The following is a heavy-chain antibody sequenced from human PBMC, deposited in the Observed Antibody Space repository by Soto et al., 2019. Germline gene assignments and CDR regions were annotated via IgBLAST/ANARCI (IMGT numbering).Heavy chain of an antibody. D-gene: IGHD2-21*01. V-gene: IGHV4-31*03. J-gene: IGHJ6*02. CDR1: GDPISSGGYF. CDR2: TYYTGTT. Sequence: QVQLQESGPGLVQPSQTLSLTCTVSGDPISSGGYFWTWICQHPGKGLEWIGNTYYTGTTYYNPSLKSRVSISVDTSKNQFSLKLTSVTAADTAIYYCARDRVRRDNKPYGMDVWGQGTTVTVSS. CDR3: ARDRVRRDNKPYGMDV.